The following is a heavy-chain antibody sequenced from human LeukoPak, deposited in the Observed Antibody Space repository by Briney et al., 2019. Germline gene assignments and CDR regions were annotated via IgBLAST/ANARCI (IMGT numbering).Heavy chain of an antibody. Sequence: SETLSLTCTVYGGSIVSEAYYWAWIRQPPGKGLAWIGSIYFTGSTYFNLKSRVTISVDTSKNQFSLKLSSVTAADTAVFYCARHSSPLSDRKWELLPAFDIWGQGTMVTVSS. CDR3: ARHSSPLSDRKWELLPAFDI. D-gene: IGHD1-26*01. CDR1: GGSIVSEAYY. V-gene: IGHV4-39*01. CDR2: IYFTGST. J-gene: IGHJ3*02.